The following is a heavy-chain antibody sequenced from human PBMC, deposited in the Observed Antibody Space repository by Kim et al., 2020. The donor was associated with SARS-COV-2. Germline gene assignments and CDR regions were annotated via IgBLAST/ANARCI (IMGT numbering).Heavy chain of an antibody. J-gene: IGHJ2*01. Sequence: SAKGRFTISRDNSKNTLYLQMNSMRAEDTAVYYCARDPPSDYYDSSGFDLWGRGTLVTVSS. D-gene: IGHD3-22*01. V-gene: IGHV3-53*01. CDR3: ARDPPSDYYDSSGFDL.